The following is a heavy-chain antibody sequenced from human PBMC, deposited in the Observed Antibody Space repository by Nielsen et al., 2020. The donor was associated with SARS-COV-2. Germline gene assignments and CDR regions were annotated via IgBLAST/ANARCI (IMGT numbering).Heavy chain of an antibody. Sequence: GGSLRLSCSASGFILNSYTMNWVRQAPGKGLEWISYSKNSGSTIYYADSVKGRFTISRDNAKNSLYLQMNSLTDEDTAVCYCARGGPPIYGAVGYFDYWGQGTLVTVSS. V-gene: IGHV3-48*02. J-gene: IGHJ4*02. CDR2: SKNSGSTI. CDR3: ARGGPPIYGAVGYFDY. D-gene: IGHD3-3*01. CDR1: GFILNSYT.